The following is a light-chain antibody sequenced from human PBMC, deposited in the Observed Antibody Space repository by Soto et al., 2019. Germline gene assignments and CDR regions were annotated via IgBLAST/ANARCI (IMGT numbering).Light chain of an antibody. CDR1: QSISSN. CDR2: DAS. Sequence: EIFMTQSPATLSVSAGEGATLSCRASQSISSNLAWYQQKPGQAPRLVIFDASTRATGIPDRFTGRGSGTEFTLTISSLQYEDSAVYFCQQYNDWHPITFGGGTKVDIK. J-gene: IGKJ4*01. V-gene: IGKV3-15*01. CDR3: QQYNDWHPIT.